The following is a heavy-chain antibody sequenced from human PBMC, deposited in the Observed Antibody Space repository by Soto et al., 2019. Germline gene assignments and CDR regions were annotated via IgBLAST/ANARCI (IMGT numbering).Heavy chain of an antibody. CDR1: GFTFDDYT. J-gene: IGHJ6*02. D-gene: IGHD3-22*01. CDR2: ISWDGGST. V-gene: IGHV3-43*01. Sequence: WGSLRLSCAASGFTFDDYTMHWVRQAPGKGLEWVSLISWDGGSTYYADSVKGRFTISRDNSKNSPYLQMNSLRTEDTALYYCAKDINLEGYYYDSSGYSEYGMDVWGQGTTVTVSS. CDR3: AKDINLEGYYYDSSGYSEYGMDV.